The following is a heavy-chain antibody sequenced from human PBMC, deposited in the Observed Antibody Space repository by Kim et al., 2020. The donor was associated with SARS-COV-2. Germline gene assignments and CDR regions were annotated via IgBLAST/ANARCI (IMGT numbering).Heavy chain of an antibody. D-gene: IGHD3-16*01. J-gene: IGHJ6*02. CDR2: K. CDR3: ARDIWGYGMDV. Sequence: KYYADAVKGRFTISRDNSKNTLYLQMNSLRAEDTAVYYCARDIWGYGMDVWGQGTTVTVSS. V-gene: IGHV3-33*01.